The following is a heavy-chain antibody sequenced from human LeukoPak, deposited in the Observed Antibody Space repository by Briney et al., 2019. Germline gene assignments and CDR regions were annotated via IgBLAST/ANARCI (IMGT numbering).Heavy chain of an antibody. V-gene: IGHV3-33*08. CDR1: GFTFSSYS. CDR2: IWYDGSNK. D-gene: IGHD4-23*01. Sequence: GGSLRLSCAASGFTFSSYSMHWVRQAPGKGLEWVAVIWYDGSNKYHADSVKGRFTISRDNSKNTLYLQMNSLRAEDTAVYYCARDRYGANSPFDYWGQGTLVTVPS. J-gene: IGHJ4*02. CDR3: ARDRYGANSPFDY.